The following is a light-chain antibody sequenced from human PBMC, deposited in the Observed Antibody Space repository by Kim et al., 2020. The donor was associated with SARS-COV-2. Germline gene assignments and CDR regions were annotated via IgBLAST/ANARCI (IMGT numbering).Light chain of an antibody. CDR2: DAS. Sequence: EVVMTQSPATLSVSPGERAALSCRASQSVSSKLAWYQQKPGQAPRLLIYDASTRASGITARFIGSGSGTEFTLTIFSLQSEDFALYYCQQYSDWPPITFGQGTRLEIK. CDR1: QSVSSK. J-gene: IGKJ5*01. CDR3: QQYSDWPPIT. V-gene: IGKV3-15*01.